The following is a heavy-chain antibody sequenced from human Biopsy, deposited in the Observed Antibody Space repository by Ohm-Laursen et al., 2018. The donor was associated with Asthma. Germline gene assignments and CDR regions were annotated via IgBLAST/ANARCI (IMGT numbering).Heavy chain of an antibody. CDR3: ARIPRRSGSYFVDY. Sequence: TLSLTCTVSGDSITSGGCCWNWIRQHPGKGLEWFGYIHHSGTSYVNPSLKSRVSFSRDTSKNQFSLRLSSVTAADTAMYYCARIPRRSGSYFVDYWGQGTLVTVSS. J-gene: IGHJ4*02. D-gene: IGHD3-22*01. V-gene: IGHV4-31*03. CDR1: GDSITSGGCC. CDR2: IHHSGTS.